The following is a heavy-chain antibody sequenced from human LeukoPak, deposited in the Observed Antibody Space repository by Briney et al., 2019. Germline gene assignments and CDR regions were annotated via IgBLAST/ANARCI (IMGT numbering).Heavy chain of an antibody. Sequence: PSETLSLTCAVYGGSFSGYYWSWIRQPPGKGLEWIGEINHSGSTNYNPSLKSRVTISVDTSKNQFSLKLSFVTAADTAVYYCARILGRRSGWYLGRSYYYYYYGMDVWGQGTTVTVSS. CDR3: ARILGRRSGWYLGRSYYYYYYGMDV. J-gene: IGHJ6*02. CDR2: INHSGST. V-gene: IGHV4-34*01. D-gene: IGHD6-19*01. CDR1: GGSFSGYY.